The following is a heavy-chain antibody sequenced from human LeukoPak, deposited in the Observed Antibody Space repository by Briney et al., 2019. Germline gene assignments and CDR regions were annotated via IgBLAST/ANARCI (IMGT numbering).Heavy chain of an antibody. CDR3: ARDRTYSSGLYFDY. J-gene: IGHJ4*02. Sequence: SVKVSCKASGYTFTSYDINWVRQATGQGLEWMGRIIPIFGTANYAQKFQGRVTITTDESTSTAYMELSSLRSEDTAVYYCARDRTYSSGLYFDYWGQGTLVTVSS. CDR2: IIPIFGTA. D-gene: IGHD6-19*01. V-gene: IGHV1-69*05. CDR1: GYTFTSYD.